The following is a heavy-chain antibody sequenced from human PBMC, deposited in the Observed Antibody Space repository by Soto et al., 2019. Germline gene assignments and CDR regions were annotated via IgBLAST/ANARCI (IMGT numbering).Heavy chain of an antibody. D-gene: IGHD3-16*01. CDR2: MNPGSGDT. Sequence: ASVKVSCKASGYSFTNNDVTWVRQATGQGLEWMGWMNPGSGDTGYAQTFQGRVTMTRDISIATAYMELSSLRSDDTAIYYCARMATFGSLNWFDPWGQGTLVTVSS. V-gene: IGHV1-8*01. J-gene: IGHJ5*02. CDR1: GYSFTNND. CDR3: ARMATFGSLNWFDP.